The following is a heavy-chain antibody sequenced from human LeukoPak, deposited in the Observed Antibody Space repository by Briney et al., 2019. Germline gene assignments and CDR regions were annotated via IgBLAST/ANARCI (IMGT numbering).Heavy chain of an antibody. D-gene: IGHD2-2*01. V-gene: IGHV3-33*01. CDR3: ARAKGRYCSSTSCSGAFDI. Sequence: GGSLRLSCAASGFTFSSYGMHWVRQAPGKGLEWVAVIWYDGSNKYYADSVKGRFTISRDNSKNTLYLQMTSLRAEDTAVYYCARAKGRYCSSTSCSGAFDIWGQGTMVTVSS. CDR2: IWYDGSNK. J-gene: IGHJ3*02. CDR1: GFTFSSYG.